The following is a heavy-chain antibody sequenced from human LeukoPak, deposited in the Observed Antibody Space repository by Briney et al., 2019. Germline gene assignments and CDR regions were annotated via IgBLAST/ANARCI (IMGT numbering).Heavy chain of an antibody. D-gene: IGHD1-14*01. Sequence: SETPSLTCTVSGGSISSYYWSWIRQPPGKGLEWIGYIYYSGSTNYNPSLKSRVTISVDTSKNQFSLKLSSVTAADTAVYYCARTGEPGYYFDYWGQGTLVTVSS. J-gene: IGHJ4*02. CDR3: ARTGEPGYYFDY. CDR1: GGSISSYY. V-gene: IGHV4-59*08. CDR2: IYYSGST.